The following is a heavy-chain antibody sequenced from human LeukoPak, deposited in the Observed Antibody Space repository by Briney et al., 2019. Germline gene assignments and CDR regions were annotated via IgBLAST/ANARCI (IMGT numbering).Heavy chain of an antibody. V-gene: IGHV3-23*01. CDR1: GFTFSSYA. CDR2: ISGSGGST. D-gene: IGHD2-2*01. J-gene: IGHJ4*02. Sequence: GGSLRLSCAASGFTFSSYAMSWVRQAPGKGLEWVSAISGSGGSTYYADSVKGRFTISRDNSKDTLYLQMNSLRAEDTAVYYCAKGDRVKVVVPGAETYWGQGTLVTVSS. CDR3: AKGDRVKVVVPGAETY.